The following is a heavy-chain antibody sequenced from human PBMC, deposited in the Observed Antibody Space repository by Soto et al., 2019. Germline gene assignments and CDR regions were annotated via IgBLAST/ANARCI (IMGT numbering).Heavy chain of an antibody. Sequence: GVSLRLSCAASGFTFSYYAMHWVRQAPGKGLEWVAVVAYDGRSKYYADSVKGRFTISRDNSRTTVYLQMNSLRDEDTAMYYCARXDILVIPGGSYNYGMDVWGHGTTVTVSS. V-gene: IGHV3-30*04. CDR3: ARXDILVIPGGSYNYGMDV. D-gene: IGHD2-2*01. CDR2: VAYDGRSK. J-gene: IGHJ6*02. CDR1: GFTFSYYA.